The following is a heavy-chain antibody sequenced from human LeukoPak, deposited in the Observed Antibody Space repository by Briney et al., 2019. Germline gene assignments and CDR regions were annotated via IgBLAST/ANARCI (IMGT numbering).Heavy chain of an antibody. V-gene: IGHV4-38-2*01. CDR2: IYHSGST. CDR3: ARYCSSTSCYEGVDY. J-gene: IGHJ4*02. Sequence: SETLSLTCAVSGYSISSGYYWGWIRQPPGKGLEWIGSIYHSGSTYYNPSLKSRVTISVDTSKNQFSLKLSSVTAADTAVYYCARYCSSTSCYEGVDYWGQGPLVTVSS. CDR1: GYSISSGYY. D-gene: IGHD2-2*01.